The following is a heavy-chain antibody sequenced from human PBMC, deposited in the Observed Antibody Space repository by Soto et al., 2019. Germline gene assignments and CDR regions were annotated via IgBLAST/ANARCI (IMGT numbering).Heavy chain of an antibody. Sequence: GGSLRLSCAASGFTFSDHHMDWVRQVPGKGLEWVGRIRNKAYSYTTEYAASVKGRFTISRDDSKNSLFLQMNSLKTEDTAVYYCVRCGTAASYSYYMDVWGKGTTVTVSS. D-gene: IGHD2-15*01. CDR1: GFTFSDHH. CDR2: IRNKAYSYTT. V-gene: IGHV3-72*01. CDR3: VRCGTAASYSYYMDV. J-gene: IGHJ6*03.